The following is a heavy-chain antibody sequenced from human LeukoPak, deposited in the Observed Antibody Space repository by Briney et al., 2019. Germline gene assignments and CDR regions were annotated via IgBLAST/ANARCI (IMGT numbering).Heavy chain of an antibody. V-gene: IGHV4-59*01. CDR2: IFHSGST. J-gene: IGHJ4*02. CDR3: ARSTFGDYSFDY. D-gene: IGHD3-3*01. CDR1: VGSISSYY. Sequence: PSETLSLTCTVSVGSISSYYWGWIRQPPGKGLEWIGYIFHSGSTNSNPSLKSRVSISVDTSKNQFSLNLRFVTAADTAVYYCARSTFGDYSFDYWGQGTLDTVSS.